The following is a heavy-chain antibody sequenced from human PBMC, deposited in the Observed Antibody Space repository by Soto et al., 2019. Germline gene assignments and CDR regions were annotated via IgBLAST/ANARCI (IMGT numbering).Heavy chain of an antibody. J-gene: IGHJ6*03. CDR1: GYTFTGYY. Sequence: QVQLVQSGAEVKKPGASLKVSCKAPGYTFTGYYMHWVRQAPGQGLEWMGWINPNSGGTNYAQKFQGWVTMTRDTSISTAYMELSRLRSDDTAVYYCARGTTVTTVFYYYYYMDVWGKGTTVTVSS. V-gene: IGHV1-2*04. CDR3: ARGTTVTTVFYYYYYMDV. CDR2: INPNSGGT. D-gene: IGHD4-4*01.